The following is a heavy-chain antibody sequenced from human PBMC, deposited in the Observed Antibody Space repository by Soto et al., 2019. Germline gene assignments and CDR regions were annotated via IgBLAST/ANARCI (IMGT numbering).Heavy chain of an antibody. D-gene: IGHD6-6*01. CDR3: ARAVKYSSSSSGVYYYYYGMDV. V-gene: IGHV2-70*01. Sequence: SGPTLVNPTQTLTLTCTFSGFSLSTRGMCVSWIRQPPGKALEWLALIDWDDDKYYSTSLKTRLTISKDTSKNQVVLTMTNMDPVDTATYYCARAVKYSSSSSGVYYYYYGMDVWGQGTTVTVSS. J-gene: IGHJ6*02. CDR1: GFSLSTRGMC. CDR2: IDWDDDK.